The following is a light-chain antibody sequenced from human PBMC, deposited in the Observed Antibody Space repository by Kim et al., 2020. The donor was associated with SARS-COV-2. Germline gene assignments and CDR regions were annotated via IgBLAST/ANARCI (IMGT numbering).Light chain of an antibody. CDR3: QQYYSTPLT. J-gene: IGKJ4*01. Sequence: ATINCRSRQSVLYSSNNKNFLAWYQQKPGQPPKLLICWASTRESGVPDRFSGSGSGTDFTLTISSLQAEDVAVYYCQQYYSTPLTFGGGTKVDIK. CDR2: WAS. V-gene: IGKV4-1*01. CDR1: QSVLYSSNNKNF.